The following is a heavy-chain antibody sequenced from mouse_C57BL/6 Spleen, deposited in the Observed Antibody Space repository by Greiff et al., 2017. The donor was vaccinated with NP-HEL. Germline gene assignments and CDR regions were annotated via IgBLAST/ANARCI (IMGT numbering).Heavy chain of an antibody. J-gene: IGHJ1*03. CDR2: ISSGSSTI. Sequence: VQLKESGGGLVKPGGSLKLSCAASGFTFSDYGMHWVRQAPEKGLEWVAYISSGSSTIYYADTVKGRFTISRDNAKNTLFLQMTSLRSEDTAMYYCAKLYEYDEGGYFDVWGTGTTVTVSS. V-gene: IGHV5-17*01. D-gene: IGHD2-4*01. CDR1: GFTFSDYG. CDR3: AKLYEYDEGGYFDV.